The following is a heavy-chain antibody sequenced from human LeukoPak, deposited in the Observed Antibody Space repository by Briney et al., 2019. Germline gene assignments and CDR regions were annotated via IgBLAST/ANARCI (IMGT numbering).Heavy chain of an antibody. Sequence: GGSLRLSCAASGFTFSSYGMHWVRQAPGKGLEWVAVISYDGSNKYYADSVKGRFTISRDNSMNTLYLQMNSLRAEDTAVYYCAKARSPTSDTAYFDYWGQGTLVTVSS. V-gene: IGHV3-30*18. CDR1: GFTFSSYG. CDR3: AKARSPTSDTAYFDY. D-gene: IGHD5-18*01. J-gene: IGHJ4*02. CDR2: ISYDGSNK.